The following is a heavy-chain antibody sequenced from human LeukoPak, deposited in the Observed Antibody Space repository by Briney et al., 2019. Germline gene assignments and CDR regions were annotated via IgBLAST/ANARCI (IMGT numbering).Heavy chain of an antibody. D-gene: IGHD3-3*01. J-gene: IGHJ4*02. CDR2: IDPSDSYT. Sequence: EPGESLRISCKGSGYVFTSYWISWVRQMPGKGLEWMGRIDPSDSYTNYSPSFQGHVTISADKSISTAYLQWSSLKASDTAMYYCASAPTISGYNMDFDYWGQGTLVTVSS. CDR1: GYVFTSYW. CDR3: ASAPTISGYNMDFDY. V-gene: IGHV5-10-1*01.